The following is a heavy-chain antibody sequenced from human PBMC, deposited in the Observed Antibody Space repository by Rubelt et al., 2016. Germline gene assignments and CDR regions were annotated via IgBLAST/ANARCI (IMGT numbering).Heavy chain of an antibody. CDR2: IIPILGIA. V-gene: IGHV1-69*04. D-gene: IGHD3-10*01. CDR3: ARDRRSYFDY. J-gene: IGHJ4*02. CDR1: GGTFSSYA. Sequence: QVQLVQSGAEVKKPGSSVKVSCKASGGTFSSYAISWVRQAPGQGLEWMGRIIPILGIASYAQKFQGRVTIPADKATSMAYMELSSLSSEDTAVYYCARDRRSYFDYWGQGTLVTVSS.